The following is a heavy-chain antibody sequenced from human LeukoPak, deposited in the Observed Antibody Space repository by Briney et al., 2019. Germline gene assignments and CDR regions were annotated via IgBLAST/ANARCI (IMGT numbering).Heavy chain of an antibody. CDR3: ASLGGGSTVTTYLNY. J-gene: IGHJ4*02. CDR2: IIPIFGTA. D-gene: IGHD4-17*01. CDR1: GGTFSSYA. Sequence: GASVKVSCKASGGTFSSYAISWVRQAPGQGLEWMGGIIPIFGTANYAQKFQGRVTITADKSTSPAYMELSSLRSEDTAVYYCASLGGGSTVTTYLNYWGQGTLVIVSS. V-gene: IGHV1-69*06.